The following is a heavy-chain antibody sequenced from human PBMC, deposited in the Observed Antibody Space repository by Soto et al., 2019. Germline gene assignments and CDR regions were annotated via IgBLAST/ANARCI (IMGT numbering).Heavy chain of an antibody. CDR3: ASSAYYSSSSYYYGMDV. CDR1: GYSFTSYW. Sequence: GDSLKISCKGSGYSFTSYWISWVRQMPGKGLEWMGRIDPSDSYTNYSPSFQGHVTISADKSISTAYLQWSSLKASDTAMYYCASSAYYSSSSYYYGMDVWGQGTTVTVSS. V-gene: IGHV5-10-1*01. J-gene: IGHJ6*02. CDR2: IDPSDSYT. D-gene: IGHD6-13*01.